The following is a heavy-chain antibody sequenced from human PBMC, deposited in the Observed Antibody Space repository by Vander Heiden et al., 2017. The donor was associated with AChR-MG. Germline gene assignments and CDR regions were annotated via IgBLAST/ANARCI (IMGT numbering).Heavy chain of an antibody. J-gene: IGHJ4*02. D-gene: IGHD6-19*01. Sequence: EVQLVESGGGLVQPGGSLKLSCAASGFPFSGCAMHGVRQASGKGLEWVGRSRSKANRYATAYAASVKGRFTISRDDSKNTAYLQMNSLKTEDTAVYYCTRPGAVAGYFDYCGQGTLVTVSS. CDR1: GFPFSGCA. V-gene: IGHV3-73*01. CDR3: TRPGAVAGYFDY. CDR2: SRSKANRYAT.